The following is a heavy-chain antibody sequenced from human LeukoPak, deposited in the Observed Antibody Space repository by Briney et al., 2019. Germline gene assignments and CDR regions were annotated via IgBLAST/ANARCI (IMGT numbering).Heavy chain of an antibody. CDR2: ISGSGGST. V-gene: IGHV3-23*01. D-gene: IGHD3-22*01. Sequence: PGGSLRLSCAASGFTFSSYAMSWVRQAPGKGLEWVSAISGSGGSTYYADSVKGRFTISRDNSKNTLYLQMNSLRAEDTAVYYCAKHYYDSSGYHDDAFDIWGQGTMVTVSS. CDR3: AKHYYDSSGYHDDAFDI. J-gene: IGHJ3*02. CDR1: GFTFSSYA.